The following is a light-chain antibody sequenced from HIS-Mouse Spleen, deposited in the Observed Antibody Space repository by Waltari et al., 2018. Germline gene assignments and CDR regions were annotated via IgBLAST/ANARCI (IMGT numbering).Light chain of an antibody. CDR3: NSRDSSGNQVV. CDR1: SLRSYY. V-gene: IGLV3-19*01. Sequence: SSELTQDPAVSVALGQTVRITCQGDSLRSYYASWYQQKPGQAPVLVIYGKNNRPSGIPDRFSGASSGNTASWTITGAQAEDEADYYCNSRDSSGNQVVFGGGTKLTVL. J-gene: IGLJ2*01. CDR2: GKN.